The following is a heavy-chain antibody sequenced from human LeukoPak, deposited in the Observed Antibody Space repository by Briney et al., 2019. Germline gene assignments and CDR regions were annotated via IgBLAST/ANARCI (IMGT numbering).Heavy chain of an antibody. D-gene: IGHD6-25*01. J-gene: IGHJ5*02. CDR3: VLRASSGGSGDWFDP. CDR1: GFTFAMYW. V-gene: IGHV5-51*01. Sequence: GESLKISCEGSGFTFAMYWIGWVRQMPGKGLECMGIIHPGNSETRYSPSFQGHVTISVDKSLRVTYLQWSSLKASDSAMYYCVLRASSGGSGDWFDPWGQGTLVTVSS. CDR2: IHPGNSET.